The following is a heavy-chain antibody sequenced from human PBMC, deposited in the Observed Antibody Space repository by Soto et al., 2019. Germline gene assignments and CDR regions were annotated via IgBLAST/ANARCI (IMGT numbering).Heavy chain of an antibody. CDR1: GYTFTYCS. V-gene: IGHV1-18*04. CDR3: AKNGQPPYYYYGLDV. Sequence: ASVKVSCKASGYTFTYCSLHWLQQAPGQGLEWMGWISGYNGDTNYAQKFQDRVSMTIDTSTGTAYMELRSLTSDDTAIYYCAKNGQPPYYYYGLDVWGQGTKVTVSS. J-gene: IGHJ6*02. D-gene: IGHD2-8*01. CDR2: ISGYNGDT.